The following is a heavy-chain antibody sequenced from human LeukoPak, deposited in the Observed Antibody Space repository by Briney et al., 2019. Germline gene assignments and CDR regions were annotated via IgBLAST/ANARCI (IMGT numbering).Heavy chain of an antibody. V-gene: IGHV3-21*01. J-gene: IGHJ4*02. D-gene: IGHD4-17*01. CDR2: ISSSSGYI. CDR1: GFTFSSYS. CDR3: ARASWGDYVLRFPN. Sequence: PGGSLRLSCAASGFTFSSYSMNWVRQAPGKGLEWVSSISSSSGYIYYADSVKGRFTISRDNAKNSLYLQMNSLRAEDTAVYYCARASWGDYVLRFPNWGQGTLVTVSS.